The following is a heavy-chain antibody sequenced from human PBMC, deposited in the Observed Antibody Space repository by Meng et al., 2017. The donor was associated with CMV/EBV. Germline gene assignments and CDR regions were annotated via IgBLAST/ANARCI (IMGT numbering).Heavy chain of an antibody. CDR3: ARGDPVLRFLEWLPRYYGMDV. D-gene: IGHD3-3*01. J-gene: IGHJ6*02. CDR1: GFTFSSYA. V-gene: IGHV4-34*01. CDR2: INHSGST. Sequence: ESLKISCAASGFTFSSYAMHWVRQAPGKGLEWIGEINHSGSTNYNPSLKSRVTISVDTSKNQFSLKLSSVTAADTAVYYCARGDPVLRFLEWLPRYYGMDVWGQGTTVTVSS.